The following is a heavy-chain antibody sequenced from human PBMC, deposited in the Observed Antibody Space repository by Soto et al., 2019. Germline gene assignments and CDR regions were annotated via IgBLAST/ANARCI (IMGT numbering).Heavy chain of an antibody. CDR1: GYSFTSYW. V-gene: IGHV5-51*01. CDR3: ARHGESSTSRSGYDMDV. D-gene: IGHD2-2*01. CDR2: IYPGDSDT. J-gene: IGHJ6*01. Sequence: GESLKISCKGSGYSFTSYWIGWVRQMSGKGLEWMGIIYPGDSDTRYSPSFQGQVTISADKSISTAYLQWSSLKASDTAMYYCARHGESSTSRSGYDMDVWGQGTTVTVSS.